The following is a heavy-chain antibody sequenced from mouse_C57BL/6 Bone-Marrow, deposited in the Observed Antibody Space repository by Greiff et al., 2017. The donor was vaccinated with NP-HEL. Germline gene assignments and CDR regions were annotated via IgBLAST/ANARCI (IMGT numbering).Heavy chain of an antibody. J-gene: IGHJ4*01. Sequence: VKLVESGPGLVQPSQSLSITCTVSGFSLTSYGVHWVRQSPGKGLEWLGVIWSGGSTDYNAAFISRLSISKDNSKSQVFFKMNSLQADDTAIYYCARMYGYDGDYYAMDYWGQGTSVTVSS. D-gene: IGHD2-2*01. CDR1: GFSLTSYG. CDR3: ARMYGYDGDYYAMDY. CDR2: IWSGGST. V-gene: IGHV2-2*01.